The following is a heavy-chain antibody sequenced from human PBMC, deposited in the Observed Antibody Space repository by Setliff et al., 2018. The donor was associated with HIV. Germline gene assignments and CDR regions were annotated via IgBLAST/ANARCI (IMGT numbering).Heavy chain of an antibody. D-gene: IGHD5-18*01. CDR3: GRLSETAMASFDS. V-gene: IGHV4-4*07. CDR1: AASIRNSY. J-gene: IGHJ4*02. CDR2: IYPSGTI. Sequence: SETLSLTCTVSAASIRNSYWTWIRQPAGKELEWIGRIYPSGTINYSSSLKSRVTISADPSKNQFSLKLTSVTAADTAVYYCGRLSETAMASFDSWGQGTLVTVSS.